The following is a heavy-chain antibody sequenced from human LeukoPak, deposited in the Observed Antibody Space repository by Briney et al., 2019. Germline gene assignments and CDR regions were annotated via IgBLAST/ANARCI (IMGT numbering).Heavy chain of an antibody. D-gene: IGHD4-23*01. V-gene: IGHV4-59*01. CDR3: AGLDYGGNSGTFDY. Sequence: SETLSLTCTVSGGSISSYYWSWIRQPPGKGLEWVGDIYYSASTNYNPSLKSRVTISVDTSKNQFSLKLSSVTAADTAVYYCAGLDYGGNSGTFDYWGQGTLVTVSS. CDR1: GGSISSYY. CDR2: IYYSAST. J-gene: IGHJ4*02.